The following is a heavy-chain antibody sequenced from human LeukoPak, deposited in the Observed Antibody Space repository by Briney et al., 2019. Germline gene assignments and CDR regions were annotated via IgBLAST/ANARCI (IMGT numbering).Heavy chain of an antibody. V-gene: IGHV3-23*01. D-gene: IGHD7-27*01. CDR1: GFTFSDYA. CDR2: ISRGGVIT. CDR3: VSRAGSPWGPFDD. J-gene: IGHJ4*02. Sequence: PGGSLRLSCAASGFTFSDYAINRVRQAPRKGLEWVSSISRGGVITYYADSVKGRFTISRDNSNNTLYLHMNSLRAEDTAVYYCVSRAGSPWGPFDDWGQGTLVTVSS.